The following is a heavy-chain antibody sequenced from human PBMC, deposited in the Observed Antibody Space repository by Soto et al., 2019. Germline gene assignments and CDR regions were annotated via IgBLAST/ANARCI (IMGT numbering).Heavy chain of an antibody. CDR3: ASGGSGYSYGYPVNYYYYGMDV. J-gene: IGHJ6*02. D-gene: IGHD5-18*01. Sequence: PGGSLRLSCAASGFTVSSNYMSWVRQAPGKGLEWVSVIYSGGSTYYADSVKGRFTISRDNSKNTLYLQMNSLRAEDTAVYYCASGGSGYSYGYPVNYYYYGMDVWGQGTTVTVSS. CDR1: GFTVSSNY. CDR2: IYSGGST. V-gene: IGHV3-53*01.